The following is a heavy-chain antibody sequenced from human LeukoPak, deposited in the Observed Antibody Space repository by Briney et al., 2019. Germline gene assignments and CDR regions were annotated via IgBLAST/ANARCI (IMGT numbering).Heavy chain of an antibody. Sequence: PSQTLSLTCTVSGGSISSGGYYWSWIRQHPGKGLEWIGYIYYSGSTYYNPSLKSRVTISVDTSKNQFSLKLSSVTAADTAVYYCASSRVWFGELYYYYYGMDVWGQGTTVTVSS. J-gene: IGHJ6*02. CDR2: IYYSGST. V-gene: IGHV4-31*03. D-gene: IGHD3-10*01. CDR3: ASSRVWFGELYYYYYGMDV. CDR1: GGSISSGGYY.